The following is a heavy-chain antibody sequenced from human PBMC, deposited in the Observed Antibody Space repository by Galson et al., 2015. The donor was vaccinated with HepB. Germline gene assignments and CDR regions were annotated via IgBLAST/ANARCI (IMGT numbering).Heavy chain of an antibody. D-gene: IGHD1-26*01. Sequence: SVKVSCKASGYTFTSYAMNWVRQAPGQGLEWVGWINTNTGSPTYAQGFTGRFVFSLDTSVSTAYLQISSLKAEDTAVYYCARRGWELPHYYYYGMDVWGQGTTVTVSS. CDR3: ARRGWELPHYYYYGMDV. CDR1: GYTFTSYA. V-gene: IGHV7-4-1*02. J-gene: IGHJ6*02. CDR2: INTNTGSP.